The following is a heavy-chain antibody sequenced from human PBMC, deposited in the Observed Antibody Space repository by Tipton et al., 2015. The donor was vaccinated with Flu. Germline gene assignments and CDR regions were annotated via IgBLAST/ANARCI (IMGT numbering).Heavy chain of an antibody. CDR2: INDSGNT. Sequence: LRLSCAASGDSISGGYYWGWIRQPPGRGLEWIGNINDSGNTYHNPSLKSRVIMSVDRSRSHFSLKLSSVTGEDTAVYYCARRDFSNYVSDPKNWFDPWGQGTLVTVSS. V-gene: IGHV4-38-2*01. CDR3: ARRDFSNYVSDPKNWFDP. CDR1: GDSISGGYY. J-gene: IGHJ5*02. D-gene: IGHD4-11*01.